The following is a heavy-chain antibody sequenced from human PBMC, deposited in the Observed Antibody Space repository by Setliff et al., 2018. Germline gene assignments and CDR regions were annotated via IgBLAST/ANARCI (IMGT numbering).Heavy chain of an antibody. V-gene: IGHV4-59*11. D-gene: IGHD5-18*01. CDR1: GGSINGHY. Sequence: PSETLSLTCTISGGSINGHYWSWIRQPPGKGLEWIGNIYYTGKTNYNHSLKSRVTISVDTSKNQFTLKVNSVTAADTAVYYCARSSPSGDSYGPLDYWGQGTLVTV. CDR2: IYYTGKT. CDR3: ARSSPSGDSYGPLDY. J-gene: IGHJ4*02.